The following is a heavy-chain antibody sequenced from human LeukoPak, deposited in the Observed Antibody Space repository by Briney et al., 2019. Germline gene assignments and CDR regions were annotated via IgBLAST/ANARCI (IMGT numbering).Heavy chain of an antibody. Sequence: GGSLRLSCAASGFTFSSYEMNWVRQAPGKGLEWVSYISSSGSTIYYADSVKGRFTISRDNAKNSLYLQMNSLRTEDTALYYCAKDEQQWLVKFQHWGQGTLVTVSS. CDR2: ISSSGSTI. V-gene: IGHV3-48*03. D-gene: IGHD6-19*01. CDR1: GFTFSSYE. J-gene: IGHJ1*01. CDR3: AKDEQQWLVKFQH.